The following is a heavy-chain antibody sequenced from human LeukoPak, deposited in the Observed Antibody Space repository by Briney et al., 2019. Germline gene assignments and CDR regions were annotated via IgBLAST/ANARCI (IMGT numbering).Heavy chain of an antibody. CDR3: ARDKRRYFDWLPPNWFDP. J-gene: IGHJ5*02. CDR1: GYSISSGYY. V-gene: IGHV4-38-2*02. CDR2: IYHSGST. D-gene: IGHD3-9*01. Sequence: SETLSLTCTVSGYSISSGYYWGWIRQPPGKGLEWIGSIYHSGSTNYNPSLKRRVTISVDTSKNHFSLKLSSVTAADTAVYYCARDKRRYFDWLPPNWFDPWGQGTLVTVSS.